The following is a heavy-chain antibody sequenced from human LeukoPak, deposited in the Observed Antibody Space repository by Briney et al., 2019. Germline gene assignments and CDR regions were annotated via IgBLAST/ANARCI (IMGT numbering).Heavy chain of an antibody. CDR2: INTDGSST. V-gene: IGHV3-74*01. CDR3: TTSGSYDDVDY. CDR1: GFTFSSYW. J-gene: IGHJ4*02. Sequence: PGGSLRLSCAASGFTFSSYWMHWVRQAPGKGLVWVSRINTDGSSTSYADSVKGRFTISRDNAKNTLYLQMNSLRAEDTAVYYCTTSGSYDDVDYWGQGTLVTVSS. D-gene: IGHD1-26*01.